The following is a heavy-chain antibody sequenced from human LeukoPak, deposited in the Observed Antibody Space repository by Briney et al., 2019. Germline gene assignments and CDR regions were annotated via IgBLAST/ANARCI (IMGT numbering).Heavy chain of an antibody. CDR3: ARQSWGNLSGYYYYYMDV. CDR2: IYYSGST. V-gene: IGHV4-39*01. D-gene: IGHD3-16*01. Sequence: SETLSLTCTVSGGSISSSSYYWGWIRQPPGKGLEWIGSIYYSGSTYYNPSLKSRVTISVDTSKNQFSLKLSSVTAADTAVYYCARQSWGNLSGYYYYYMDVWGKGTTVTISS. CDR1: GGSISSSSYY. J-gene: IGHJ6*03.